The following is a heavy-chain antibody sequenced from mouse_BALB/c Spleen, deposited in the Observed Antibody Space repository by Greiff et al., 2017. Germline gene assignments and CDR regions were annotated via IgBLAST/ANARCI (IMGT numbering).Heavy chain of an antibody. CDR3: ARTGTDY. Sequence: EVKVVESGGGLVKPGGSLKLSCAASGFTFSSYAMSWVRQTPEKRLEWVATISSGGSYTYYPDSVKGRFTISRDNAKNTLYLQMSSLRSEDTAMCYCARTGTDYWGQGTTLTVSS. CDR1: GFTFSSYA. J-gene: IGHJ2*01. CDR2: ISSGGSYT. D-gene: IGHD4-1*01. V-gene: IGHV5-9-3*01.